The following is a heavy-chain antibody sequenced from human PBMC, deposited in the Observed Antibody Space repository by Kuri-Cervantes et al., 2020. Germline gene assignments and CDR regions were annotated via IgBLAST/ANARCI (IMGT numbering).Heavy chain of an antibody. D-gene: IGHD1-1*01. CDR2: IWYDGSNK. J-gene: IGHJ4*02. CDR3: AKEQWPGDWNDAGRGGADY. Sequence: GESLKISCAASGFTFSSYSMNWVRQAPGKGLEWVAVIWYDGSNKYYADSVKGRLTISRDNSKNTLYLQMNSLRAEDTAVYYCAKEQWPGDWNDAGRGGADYWGQGTLVTVSS. CDR1: GFTFSSYS. V-gene: IGHV3-33*06.